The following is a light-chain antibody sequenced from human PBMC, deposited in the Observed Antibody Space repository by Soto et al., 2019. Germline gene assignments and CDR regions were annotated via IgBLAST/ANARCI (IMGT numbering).Light chain of an antibody. V-gene: IGLV2-18*02. J-gene: IGLJ1*01. CDR3: NSFTTSSTYV. CDR1: SSDIGSYNR. Sequence: QSVLTQPPSVSGFPGQSVTISCTGTSSDIGSYNRVSWYRQPPGTAPKLIIFEVSNRPSGVPDRFSGSKSGNTASLTISGLQAEDEADYYCNSFTTSSTYVFGTGTKVTVL. CDR2: EVS.